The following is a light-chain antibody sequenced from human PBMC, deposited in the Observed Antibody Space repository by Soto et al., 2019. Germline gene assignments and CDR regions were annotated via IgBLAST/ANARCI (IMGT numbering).Light chain of an antibody. CDR1: SSDVGGYNY. CDR2: DVS. V-gene: IGLV2-14*01. CDR3: SSYTSSSTYV. Sequence: QSARTQPASGSGSPGQSITISCTGTSSDVGGYNYVSWYQQHPGKAPKLMIYDVSNRPSGVSNRFSGSKSGNTASLTISGLQAEDEADYYCSSYTSSSTYVFGTGTKVTVL. J-gene: IGLJ1*01.